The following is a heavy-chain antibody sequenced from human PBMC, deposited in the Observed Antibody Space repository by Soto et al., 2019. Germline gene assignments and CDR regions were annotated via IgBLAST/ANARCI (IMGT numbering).Heavy chain of an antibody. J-gene: IGHJ6*02. CDR1: GYTFTSYD. D-gene: IGHD2-2*01. V-gene: IGHV1-8*01. CDR3: ARGRAYCSSTSCYARYYYYGMDV. CDR2: MNPNSGNT. Sequence: ASVKVSYKASGYTFTSYDINWVRQATGQGLEWMGWMNPNSGNTGYAQKFQGRVTMTRNTSTSTAYMELSSLRSEDTAVYYCARGRAYCSSTSCYARYYYYGMDVWGQGTTVTVSS.